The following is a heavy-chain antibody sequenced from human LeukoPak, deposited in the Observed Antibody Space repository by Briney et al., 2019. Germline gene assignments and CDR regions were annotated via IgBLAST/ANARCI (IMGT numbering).Heavy chain of an antibody. CDR1: GYTLTELF. V-gene: IGHV1-24*01. Sequence: ASVKVSCKVSGYTLTELFMHWVRQAPGKGLEWMGGFDPEDGETIYAQKFQGRVTMTEDTSTDTAYMELSSLRSEDTAVYYCATALFPLGYYYDSRRDAFDIWGQGTMVTVSS. J-gene: IGHJ3*02. CDR2: FDPEDGET. CDR3: ATALFPLGYYYDSRRDAFDI. D-gene: IGHD3-22*01.